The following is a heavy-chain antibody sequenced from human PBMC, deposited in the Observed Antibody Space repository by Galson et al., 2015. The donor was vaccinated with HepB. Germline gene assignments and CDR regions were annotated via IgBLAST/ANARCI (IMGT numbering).Heavy chain of an antibody. CDR3: ARSLYYASGMSQYNWFDP. CDR1: GFTFSTYA. D-gene: IGHD3-10*01. Sequence: SLRLSCAASGFTFSTYAIHWVRQAPGKGLEWVAVISYDGSNKYYGDSVKGRFTISRDNSKNTLYLQMNSLRAEDTAVYYCARSLYYASGMSQYNWFDPWGQGTLVTVSS. CDR2: ISYDGSNK. J-gene: IGHJ5*02. V-gene: IGHV3-30-3*01.